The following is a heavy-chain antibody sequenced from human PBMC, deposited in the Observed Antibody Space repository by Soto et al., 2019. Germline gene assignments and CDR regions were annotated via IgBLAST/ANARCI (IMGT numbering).Heavy chain of an antibody. CDR2: ISYDGSNK. CDR3: AREKVRAAIPQHAFDI. Sequence: PGGSLRLSCAASGFTFSSYAMHWVRQAPGKGLEGVAVISYDGSNKYYADSVKGRFTISRDNSKNTLYLQMNSLRAEDTAVYYCAREKVRAAIPQHAFDIWGQGTMVTVSS. J-gene: IGHJ3*02. V-gene: IGHV3-30-3*01. CDR1: GFTFSSYA. D-gene: IGHD2-2*01.